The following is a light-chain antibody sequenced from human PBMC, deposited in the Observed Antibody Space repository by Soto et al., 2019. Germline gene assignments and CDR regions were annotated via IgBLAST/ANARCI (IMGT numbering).Light chain of an antibody. CDR3: QQTFSLWT. J-gene: IGKJ1*01. CDR1: QSIISY. CDR2: AAS. Sequence: DIQMTQSPSSLSASVGDRVTITFRASQSIISYLNWYQQKPGKAPKRLIYAASSLQSGVPSRFSGSGSGTDFTLTISSLQPEDFATYYCQQTFSLWTFGQGTKV. V-gene: IGKV1-39*01.